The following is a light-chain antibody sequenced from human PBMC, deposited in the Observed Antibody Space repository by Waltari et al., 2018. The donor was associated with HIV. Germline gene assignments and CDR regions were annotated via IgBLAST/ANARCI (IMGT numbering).Light chain of an antibody. Sequence: QSALTQPASVSGSPGQSITISCTGTTNDVGRYEYVSWYHQHPGKAPKLLIYDVTYRPSGVSTRFSGSKSGNTASLTVSGLQAEDEADYYCNSYTSTDRWVFGGGTKLTVL. J-gene: IGLJ3*02. CDR1: TNDVGRYEY. CDR2: DVT. V-gene: IGLV2-14*03. CDR3: NSYTSTDRWV.